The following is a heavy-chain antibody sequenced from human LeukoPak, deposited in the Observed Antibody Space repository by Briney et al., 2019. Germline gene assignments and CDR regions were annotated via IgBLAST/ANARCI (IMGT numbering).Heavy chain of an antibody. J-gene: IGHJ4*02. CDR2: IYTSGST. CDR3: AATYYDYVWGSYRYTIDY. V-gene: IGHV4-4*07. D-gene: IGHD3-16*02. Sequence: SETLSLTCTVSGGSISSYYWSWIRQPAGKELEWIGRIYTSGSTNYNPSLKSRVTMSVDTSKNQFSLKLSSVTAADTAVYYCAATYYDYVWGSYRYTIDYWGQGTLVTVSS. CDR1: GGSISSYY.